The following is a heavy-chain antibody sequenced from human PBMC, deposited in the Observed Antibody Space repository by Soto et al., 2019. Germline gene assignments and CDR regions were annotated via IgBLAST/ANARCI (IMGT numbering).Heavy chain of an antibody. CDR2: VIPMVGMS. CDR1: GGTFNFYS. D-gene: IGHD3-10*01. V-gene: IGHV1-69*02. Sequence: QVQLVQSGAEVKKPGSSVKVSSTASGGTFNFYSISWVRQAPGQGLEWVGRVIPMVGMSEYAQKFQGRVTITADKSTSTAYMNLRSLRSEDTAVYYCATNYGSGSAHFDYWGQGTLVTVSS. J-gene: IGHJ4*02. CDR3: ATNYGSGSAHFDY.